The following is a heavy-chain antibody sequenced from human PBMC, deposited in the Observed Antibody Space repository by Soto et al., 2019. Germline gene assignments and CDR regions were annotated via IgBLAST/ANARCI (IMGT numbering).Heavy chain of an antibody. D-gene: IGHD5-12*01. V-gene: IGHV2-5*02. Sequence: QITLKESGPTLVKPTQTLTLTCTFSGFSLSTRGVAVGWFRPPPGKALEWLALISWDEDKWYSPSLKSRLTITDAASKYQVVLTMPTMDPVDTVPSSCAHGPRGYAYSFAYWGQGTLVTVSS. CDR2: ISWDEDK. CDR1: GFSLSTRGVA. CDR3: AHGPRGYAYSFAY. J-gene: IGHJ4*02.